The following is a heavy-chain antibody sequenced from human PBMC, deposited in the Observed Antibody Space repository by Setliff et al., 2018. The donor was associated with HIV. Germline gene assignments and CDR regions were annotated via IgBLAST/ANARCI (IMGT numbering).Heavy chain of an antibody. V-gene: IGHV4-39*07. CDR3: VRPFFGPGGHYHDVDV. Sequence: SETLSLTCAVSGDSIDSRSYYWGWIRQPPGKGLEWIGYFYYSGNSNYNPSLKSRVTILVDASRQQFSLRLRSGTAADTAVYYCVRPFFGPGGHYHDVDVWGPGTTVTVSS. J-gene: IGHJ6*02. CDR1: GDSIDSRSYY. CDR2: FYYSGNS. D-gene: IGHD3-3*01.